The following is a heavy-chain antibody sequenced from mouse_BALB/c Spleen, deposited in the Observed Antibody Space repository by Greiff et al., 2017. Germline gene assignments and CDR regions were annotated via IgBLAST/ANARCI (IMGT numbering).Heavy chain of an antibody. V-gene: IGHV1S56*01. CDR2: IYPGNVNT. J-gene: IGHJ4*01. CDR3: ARSGGVREAMDY. D-gene: IGHD2-14*01. CDR1: GYTFTSYY. Sequence: QVQLQQSGPELVKPGASVRISCKASGYTFTSYYIHWVKQRPGQGLEWIGWIYPGNVNTKYNEKFKGKATLTADKSSSTAYMQLSSLTSEDSAVYFCARSGGVREAMDYWGQGTSVTVSS.